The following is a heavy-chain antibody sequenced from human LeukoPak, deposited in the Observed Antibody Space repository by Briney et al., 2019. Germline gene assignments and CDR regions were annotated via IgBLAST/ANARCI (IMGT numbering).Heavy chain of an antibody. CDR3: ARSNYYGSGTPDYYYGMDV. CDR1: GGTFNSYG. J-gene: IGHJ6*04. CDR2: IIPIFGTS. D-gene: IGHD3-10*01. Sequence: SVKVSCKATGGTFNSYGVSWVRQAPGRGLEWMGGIIPIFGTSTYAQKFQGRVTITADESTSTAYMELSSLRSEDTAVYYCARSNYYGSGTPDYYYGMDVWGIGTTVTVSS. V-gene: IGHV1-69*13.